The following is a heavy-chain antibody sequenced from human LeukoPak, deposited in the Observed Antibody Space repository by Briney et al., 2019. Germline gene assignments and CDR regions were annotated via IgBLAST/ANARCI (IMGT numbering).Heavy chain of an antibody. CDR3: ARDITIFGVVIKGFDY. CDR2: INGRGGII. D-gene: IGHD3-3*01. J-gene: IGHJ4*02. V-gene: IGHV3-NL1*01. CDR1: GFTFTNSG. Sequence: GGSLRLSCAASGFTFTNSGMHWVRQAPGTGLEWLSHINGRGGIINYADSVKGRFTISRDNSKNTLYLQMNSLRAEDTAVYYCARDITIFGVVIKGFDYWGQGTLVTVSS.